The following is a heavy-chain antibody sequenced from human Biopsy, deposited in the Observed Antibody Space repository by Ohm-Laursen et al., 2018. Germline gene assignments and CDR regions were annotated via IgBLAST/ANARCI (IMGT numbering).Heavy chain of an antibody. Sequence: SLRLSCAASGFSFSDYYMSWIRQAPGKGLEWVAGITGGGDRTYYADSVKGRFTISRDNSKNTLFLQMNSRRAEDTALYYCAKDGYYDILTGPPSDYWGQGTLVTVSS. CDR2: ITGGGDRT. J-gene: IGHJ4*02. CDR3: AKDGYYDILTGPPSDY. CDR1: GFSFSDYY. V-gene: IGHV3-23*01. D-gene: IGHD3-9*01.